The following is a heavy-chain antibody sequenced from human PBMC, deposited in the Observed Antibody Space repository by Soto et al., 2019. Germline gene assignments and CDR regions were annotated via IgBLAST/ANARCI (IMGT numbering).Heavy chain of an antibody. CDR1: GFTFSSYS. J-gene: IGHJ3*02. V-gene: IGHV3-48*04. CDR3: ERSQSITMVRGARDAFDI. D-gene: IGHD3-10*01. CDR2: ISSSSSTI. Sequence: GGSLRLSCAASGFTFSSYSMNWVRQAPGKGLEWVSYISSSSSTIYYADSVKGRFTISRDNAKNSLYLQMNSLRAEDTAVYYCERSQSITMVRGARDAFDIWGQGTMVTVSS.